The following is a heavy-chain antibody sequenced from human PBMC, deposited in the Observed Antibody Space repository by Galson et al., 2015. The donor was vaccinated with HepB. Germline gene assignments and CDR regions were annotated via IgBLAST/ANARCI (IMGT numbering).Heavy chain of an antibody. J-gene: IGHJ6*02. D-gene: IGHD3-22*01. V-gene: IGHV4-39*07. CDR1: GGSISSSSYY. CDR2: IYYSGST. Sequence: ETLSLTCTVSGGSISSSSYYWGWIRQPPGKGLEWIGSIYYSGSTYYNPSLKSRVTVSVDTSKNQFSLKLSSVTAADTAVYYCARENSSANYYYGMDVWGQGTTVTVSS. CDR3: ARENSSANYYYGMDV.